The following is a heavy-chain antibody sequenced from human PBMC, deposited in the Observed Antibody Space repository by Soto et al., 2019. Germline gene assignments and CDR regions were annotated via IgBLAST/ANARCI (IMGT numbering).Heavy chain of an antibody. Sequence: RGESLKISCKGSGYMFTSYWIGWVRQMPGKGLEWMGIIHGGDSNTRYSPSFDGQVTISTDKSINTAYLQWSSLKASDTAMYYCARRITSSTGWDYWGQGTLVTVSS. D-gene: IGHD6-19*01. CDR3: ARRITSSTGWDY. CDR2: IHGGDSNT. V-gene: IGHV5-51*01. J-gene: IGHJ4*02. CDR1: GYMFTSYW.